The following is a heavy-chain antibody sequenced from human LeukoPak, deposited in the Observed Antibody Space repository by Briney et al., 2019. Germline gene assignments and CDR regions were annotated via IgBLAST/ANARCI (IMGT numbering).Heavy chain of an antibody. J-gene: IGHJ1*01. D-gene: IGHD3-10*01. CDR2: IGYSGTT. Sequence: PSETLSVTCAVSGASVSSDGFWWNWVRQPPGKGLEWIGQIGYSGTTNYKPSLKSRLTISTDASKNHFSLRLTSVTPADTAVYYCARIGGVFYHWGQGTLVTVSS. CDR1: GASVSSDGFW. CDR3: ARIGGVFYH. V-gene: IGHV4-61*03.